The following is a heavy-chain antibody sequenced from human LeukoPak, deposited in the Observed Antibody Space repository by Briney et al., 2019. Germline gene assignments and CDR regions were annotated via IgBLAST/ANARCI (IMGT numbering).Heavy chain of an antibody. D-gene: IGHD5-18*01. CDR1: GFTFSTFA. CDR2: IFPSGGEI. Sequence: GGSLRLSCAASGFTFSTFAMLWVRQPRGKGLERVSSIFPSGGEIHYADSVRGRFTISRDNSKSTLSLQMNSLRAEDTAIYYCATYRQVMLPFEAWGQGTLVTVSS. J-gene: IGHJ5*02. CDR3: ATYRQVMLPFEA. V-gene: IGHV3-23*01.